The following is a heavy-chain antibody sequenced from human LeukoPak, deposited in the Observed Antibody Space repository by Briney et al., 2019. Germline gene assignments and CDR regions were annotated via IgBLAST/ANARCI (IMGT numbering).Heavy chain of an antibody. CDR3: AKEVEGTYRAVAGTGGDY. D-gene: IGHD6-19*01. CDR2: ISDSGRNT. V-gene: IGHV3-23*01. J-gene: IGHJ4*02. Sequence: GGSLRLSCAASGFTFGSHAMSWVRLAPGKGLEWVSSISDSGRNTYYADSVKGRLTISRDNSKNTLYLQMNSLRAEDTAVYYCAKEVEGTYRAVAGTGGDYWGQGTPVTVSS. CDR1: GFTFGSHA.